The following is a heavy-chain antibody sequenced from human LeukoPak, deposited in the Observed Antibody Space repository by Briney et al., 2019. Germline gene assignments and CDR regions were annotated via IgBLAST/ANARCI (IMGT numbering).Heavy chain of an antibody. V-gene: IGHV3-33*08. D-gene: IGHD3-10*01. CDR1: GFSFSDYA. Sequence: GGSLRLSCDASGFSFSDYAMHWVRQAPGKGLEWVAVIWYDGSNIYYADSVKGRFTISRDNSKNTLYLQMNSLRAEDTAVYYCARDPTSGSFRNWFDPWGQGTLVTVCS. CDR2: IWYDGSNI. J-gene: IGHJ5*02. CDR3: ARDPTSGSFRNWFDP.